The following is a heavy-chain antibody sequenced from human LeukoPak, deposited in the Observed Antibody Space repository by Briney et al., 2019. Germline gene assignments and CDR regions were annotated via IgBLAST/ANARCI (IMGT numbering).Heavy chain of an antibody. D-gene: IGHD1-26*01. J-gene: IGHJ5*02. CDR2: INPSGSST. Sequence: ASVSVSCKASGYSFTSHYMHWVLQAPGQGLEWLGLINPSGSSTLYAQKFQGRVTMTRDMSTTTDYMELSSLRSEDTAVYYCARDNSVGDVAWWFDPWGQGTLVTVSS. V-gene: IGHV1-46*01. CDR1: GYSFTSHY. CDR3: ARDNSVGDVAWWFDP.